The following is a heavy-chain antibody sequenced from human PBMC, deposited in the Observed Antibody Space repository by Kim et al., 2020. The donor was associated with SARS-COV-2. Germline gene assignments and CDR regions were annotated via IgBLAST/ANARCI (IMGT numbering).Heavy chain of an antibody. J-gene: IGHJ4*02. CDR1: GGSISSSSYY. Sequence: SETLSLTCTVSGGSISSSSYYWGWIRQPPGKGLEWIGSIYYSGSTYYNPSLKSRVTISVDTSKNQFSLKLSSVTAADTAVYYCARARRWDLTGYSSTHYFDYWGQGTLVTVSS. V-gene: IGHV4-39*07. CDR3: ARARRWDLTGYSSTHYFDY. D-gene: IGHD6-13*01. CDR2: IYYSGST.